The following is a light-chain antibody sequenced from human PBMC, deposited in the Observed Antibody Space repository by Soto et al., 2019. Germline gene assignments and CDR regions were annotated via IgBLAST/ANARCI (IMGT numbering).Light chain of an antibody. CDR3: QQYRPSHATS. J-gene: IGKJ5*01. CDR1: ESVSDRQ. V-gene: IGKV3-20*01. Sequence: EILLTQSPCTLSLSPGERATLSCRTTESVSDRQLAWYQHKPGQAPRLLIHSLSSRATGTADRFSGGGSGTDFTLTISRLEHEDSAPYFCQQYRPSHATSFGQGTRLEIK. CDR2: SLS.